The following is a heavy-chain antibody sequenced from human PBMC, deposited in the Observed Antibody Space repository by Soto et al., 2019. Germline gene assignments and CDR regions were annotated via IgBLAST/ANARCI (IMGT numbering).Heavy chain of an antibody. J-gene: IGHJ6*02. Sequence: GGSLRLSCTASGFTFGDYAMSWFRQAPGKGLEWVGFIRSKAYGGTTECAASVKGRFTISRDDSKSIAYLQMNSLKTEDTAVYYCARHQGGNPYYYYYGMDVWGQGTTVTVSS. CDR3: ARHQGGNPYYYYYGMDV. CDR1: GFTFGDYA. CDR2: IRSKAYGGTT. V-gene: IGHV3-49*03. D-gene: IGHD2-15*01.